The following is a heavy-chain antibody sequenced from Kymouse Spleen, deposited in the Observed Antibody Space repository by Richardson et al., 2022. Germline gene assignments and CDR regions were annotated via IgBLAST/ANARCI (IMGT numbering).Heavy chain of an antibody. D-gene: IGHD6-19*01. CDR2: ISGSGGST. J-gene: IGHJ6*02. V-gene: IGHV3-23*04. CDR3: AKGSSGLHYYYYYGMDV. Sequence: EVQLVESGGGLVQPGGSLRLSCAASGFTFSSYAMSWVRQAPGKGLEWVSAISGSGGSTYYADSVKGRFTISRDNSKNTLYLQMNSLRAEDTAVYYCAKGSSGLHYYYYYGMDVWGQGTTVTVSS. CDR1: GFTFSSYA.